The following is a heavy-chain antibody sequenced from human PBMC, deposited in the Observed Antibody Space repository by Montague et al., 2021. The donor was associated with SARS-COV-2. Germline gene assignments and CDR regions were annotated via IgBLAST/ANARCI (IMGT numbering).Heavy chain of an antibody. D-gene: IGHD2-8*02. CDR2: IYYSGST. V-gene: IGHV4-39*07. Sequence: SETLSLTCTVSGGSISSSTYYWGWIRQPPGKGLEWIGNIYYSGSTNYNPSLKSRVTISVDTSKNQFSLKLSSVTAADTAVYYCAGVEGGGVIDYWGQGTLVTVSS. CDR1: GGSISSSTYY. CDR3: AGVEGGGVIDY. J-gene: IGHJ4*02.